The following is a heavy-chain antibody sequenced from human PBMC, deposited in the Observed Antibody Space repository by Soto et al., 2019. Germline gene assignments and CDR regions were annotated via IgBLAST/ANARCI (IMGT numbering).Heavy chain of an antibody. CDR3: ARVPIPYCSGGSCYSWSGWFDP. CDR1: GGSISSYY. CDR2: IYYSGST. D-gene: IGHD2-15*01. J-gene: IGHJ5*02. Sequence: SETLSLTCTVSGGSISSYYWSWIRQPPGKGLEWIGYIYYSGSTNYNPSLKSRVTISVDTSKNQFSLKLSSVTAADTAVYYCARVPIPYCSGGSCYSWSGWFDPWGQGTLVTVSS. V-gene: IGHV4-59*01.